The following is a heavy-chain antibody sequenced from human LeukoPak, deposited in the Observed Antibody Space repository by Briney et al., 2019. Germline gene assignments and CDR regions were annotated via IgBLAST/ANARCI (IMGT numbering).Heavy chain of an antibody. CDR1: GFTFSSYG. Sequence: GGSLRLSCAASGFTFSSYGMHWVRQAPGKGLEWVAVIWYDGSNKYYADSVKGRFTISRDNSKNTLYLQMNSLRVDDTAVYYCAKVRPPPGSGWYGGDDSWGQGTLVTVSS. J-gene: IGHJ4*02. CDR3: AKVRPPPGSGWYGGDDS. CDR2: IWYDGSNK. D-gene: IGHD6-19*01. V-gene: IGHV3-33*06.